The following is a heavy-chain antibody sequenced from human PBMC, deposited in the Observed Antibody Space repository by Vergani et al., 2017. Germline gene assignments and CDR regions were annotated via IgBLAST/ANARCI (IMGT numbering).Heavy chain of an antibody. CDR1: GFTLGDYA. CDR3: ASKRSSWYYFDY. D-gene: IGHD6-13*01. V-gene: IGHV3-7*01. J-gene: IGHJ4*02. CDR2: IKQDGSEK. Sequence: EVPLVESGGGLVQPGRSLRLSCSGSGFTLGDYAMTWVRQAPGKGLEWVANIKQDGSEKYYVDSVKGRFTISRDNAKNSLYLQMNSLRAEDTAVYYCASKRSSWYYFDYWGQGTLVTVSS.